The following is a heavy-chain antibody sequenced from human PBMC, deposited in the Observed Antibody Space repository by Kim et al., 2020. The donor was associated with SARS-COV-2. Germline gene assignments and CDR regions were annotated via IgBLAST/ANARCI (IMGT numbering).Heavy chain of an antibody. V-gene: IGHV3-23*01. D-gene: IGHD2-21*01. Sequence: GGSLRLSCAASGFTFSNYVMSWVRQAPGKGLEWVSTLTDSGTSAFFADSVKGRFTISRDNSNSTLFLHMNSLRVDDSAVYFCAKGSGLVRTCGQGTLVTVSS. J-gene: IGHJ5*02. CDR1: GFTFSNYV. CDR2: LTDSGTSA. CDR3: AKGSGLVRT.